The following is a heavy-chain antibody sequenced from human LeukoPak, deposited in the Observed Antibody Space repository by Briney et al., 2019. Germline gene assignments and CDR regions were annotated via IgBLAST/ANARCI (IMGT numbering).Heavy chain of an antibody. V-gene: IGHV4-59*08. CDR2: ISYSGST. Sequence: SETLSLTCTVSGGSISSYYWSWIRQPPGKGLEWIGYISYSGSTNYNPSLRSRVTISVDTSKNQLSLKLTSVTAADTAVYYCARRNYYDSSGYYYHGMDVWGQGTTVTVSS. J-gene: IGHJ6*02. CDR1: GGSISSYY. CDR3: ARRNYYDSSGYYYHGMDV. D-gene: IGHD3-22*01.